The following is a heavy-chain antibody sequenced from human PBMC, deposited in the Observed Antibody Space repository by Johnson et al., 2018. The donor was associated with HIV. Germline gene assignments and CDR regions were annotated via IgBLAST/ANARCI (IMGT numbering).Heavy chain of an antibody. CDR3: AREDWVGAFDI. J-gene: IGHJ3*02. V-gene: IGHV3-13*01. CDR2: IGTAGDT. Sequence: VQLMESGGGLVQPGGSLRLSCAASGFTFSSYGMHWVRQAPGKGLEWVAFIGTAGDTYYPGSVEGRFTISRENAKNALYLQMNRLRAGDTAVYYCAREDWVGAFDIWGQGTMVSVSS. CDR1: GFTFSSYG. D-gene: IGHD3/OR15-3a*01.